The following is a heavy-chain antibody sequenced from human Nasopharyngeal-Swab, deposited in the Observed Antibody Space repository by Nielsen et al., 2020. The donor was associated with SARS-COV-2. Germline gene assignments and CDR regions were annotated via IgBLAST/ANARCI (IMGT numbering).Heavy chain of an antibody. CDR1: GLTVSSTY. J-gene: IGHJ4*02. Sequence: GESLKISCAVSGLTVSSTYMSWVRQAPGKGLVWVSRVNEDGSRTDYADSVKGRFTISRDNAKNTLYLQMNSLRVEDTALYYCVKHQGSSSDQWGQGTLVTVSS. CDR3: VKHQGSSSDQ. V-gene: IGHV3-74*01. CDR2: VNEDGSRT.